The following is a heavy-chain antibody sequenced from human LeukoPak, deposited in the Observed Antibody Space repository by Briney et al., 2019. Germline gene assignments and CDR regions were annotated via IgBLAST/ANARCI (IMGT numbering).Heavy chain of an antibody. CDR1: GYSISSGYY. Sequence: SETLSLTCAVSGYSISSGYYWGWIRQPPGRGLEWIGGIYHSGSTYYNPSLKSRVTISVDTSKNQFSLKLSSVTAADTAVYYCARTIGSGSYYPYWYFDLWGRGTLVTVSS. J-gene: IGHJ2*01. CDR2: IYHSGST. D-gene: IGHD3-10*01. CDR3: ARTIGSGSYYPYWYFDL. V-gene: IGHV4-38-2*01.